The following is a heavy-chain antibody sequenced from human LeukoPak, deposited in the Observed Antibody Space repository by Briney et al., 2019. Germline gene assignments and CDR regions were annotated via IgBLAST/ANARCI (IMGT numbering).Heavy chain of an antibody. V-gene: IGHV4-34*01. CDR2: INHSGST. CDR3: ASSTTGTKHRLSYLRLNY. J-gene: IGHJ4*02. CDR1: GGSFSGYY. Sequence: SETLSLTCAVYGGSFSGYYWSWIRQPPGKGLEWIGEINHSGSTNYNPSLKSRVTISVGTSKNQFSLKLSSVTAADTAVYYCASSTTGTKHRLSYLRLNYWGQGTLVTVSS. D-gene: IGHD1-7*01.